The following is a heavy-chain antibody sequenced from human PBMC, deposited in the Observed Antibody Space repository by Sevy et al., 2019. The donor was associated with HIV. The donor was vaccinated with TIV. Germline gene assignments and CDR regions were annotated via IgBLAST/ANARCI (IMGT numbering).Heavy chain of an antibody. CDR1: GFTFSSYA. CDR2: ISYDGSNK. D-gene: IGHD2-15*01. Sequence: GGSLRLSCAASGFTFSSYAMHWVRQAPGKGLEWVAVISYDGSNKYYADSVKGRFTISRVNSKNTLYLQMNSLRAEDTAVYYCARETLGSYYYYGMDVWGQGTTVTVSS. J-gene: IGHJ6*02. CDR3: ARETLGSYYYYGMDV. V-gene: IGHV3-30-3*01.